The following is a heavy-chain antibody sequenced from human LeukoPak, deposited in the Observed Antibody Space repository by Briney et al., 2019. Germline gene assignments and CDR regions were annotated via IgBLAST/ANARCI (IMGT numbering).Heavy chain of an antibody. J-gene: IGHJ5*02. CDR1: GDSVSSNSAA. Sequence: SQTLSLTCAISGDSVSSNSAAWNWIRQSPSTGLELLGRTYYRSKWYNDYAESVKSRITINPDTSKNQFSLQLNSVTPDDTAVYFCARSHGGSSNWFDPWGQGTLVTVSS. CDR3: ARSHGGSSNWFDP. V-gene: IGHV6-1*01. D-gene: IGHD2-15*01. CDR2: TYYRSKWYN.